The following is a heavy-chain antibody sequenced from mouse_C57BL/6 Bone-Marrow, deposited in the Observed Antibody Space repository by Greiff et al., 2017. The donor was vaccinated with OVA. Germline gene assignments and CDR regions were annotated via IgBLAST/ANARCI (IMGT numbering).Heavy chain of an antibody. CDR1: GFTFSDAW. V-gene: IGHV6-6*01. CDR2: IRNKANNHAT. J-gene: IGHJ4*01. CDR3: TRPWDYGAMDY. D-gene: IGHD2-4*01. Sequence: EVQLQESGGGLVQPGGSMKLSCAASGFTFSDAWMDWVRQSPEKGLEWVAEIRNKANNHATYYAESVKGRFTISRDDSKSSVYLQMNSLRAEDTGIYYCTRPWDYGAMDYWGQGTSVTVSS.